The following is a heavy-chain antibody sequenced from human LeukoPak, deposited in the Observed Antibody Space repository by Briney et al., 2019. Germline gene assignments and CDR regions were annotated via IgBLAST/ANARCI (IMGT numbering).Heavy chain of an antibody. CDR1: GFTFSSYG. CDR2: ISYDGSNK. Sequence: GGSLRLSCAASGFTFSSYGMHWVRQAPGKGLEWVAVISYDGSNKYYADSVKGRFTISRDNSKNTLYLQMNSLRAEDTAVYYCAKDGYGYKDYWGQGTLVTVSS. D-gene: IGHD5-18*01. J-gene: IGHJ4*02. V-gene: IGHV3-30*18. CDR3: AKDGYGYKDY.